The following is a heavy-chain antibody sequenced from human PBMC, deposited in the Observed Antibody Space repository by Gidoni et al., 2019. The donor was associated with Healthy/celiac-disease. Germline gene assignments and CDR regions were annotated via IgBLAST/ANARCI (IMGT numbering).Heavy chain of an antibody. J-gene: IGHJ4*02. CDR1: VGSISSGGYY. Sequence: QVQLQESGPGLVKPSQTLSLTCPVSVGSISSGGYYWSWIRQHPGKGLEWIGYSYYSGSTYYNPSLKSRVTISVDTSKNQFSLKLSSVTAADTAVYYCARDFRGSVGYFDYWGQGTLVTVSS. CDR3: ARDFRGSVGYFDY. CDR2: SYYSGST. V-gene: IGHV4-31*03. D-gene: IGHD1-26*01.